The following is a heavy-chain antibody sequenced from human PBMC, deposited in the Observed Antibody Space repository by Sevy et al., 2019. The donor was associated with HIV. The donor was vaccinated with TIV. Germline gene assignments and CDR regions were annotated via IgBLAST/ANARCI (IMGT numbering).Heavy chain of an antibody. CDR1: GFAFYDYS. J-gene: IGHJ4*02. CDR2: LSFGCGKI. Sequence: GGSLRLSCAASGFAFYDYSMSWIRQAPGKGLEWVATLSFGCGKINYADSVKGRFTISRDNSKNSFYLQMGNLGVEDTALYYCAREGCTRPHDYWGQGTRVTVSS. D-gene: IGHD2-8*01. V-gene: IGHV3-23*01. CDR3: AREGCTRPHDY.